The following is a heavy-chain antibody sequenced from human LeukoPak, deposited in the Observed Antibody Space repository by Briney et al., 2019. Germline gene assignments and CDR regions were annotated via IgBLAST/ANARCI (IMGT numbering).Heavy chain of an antibody. CDR3: ARETGAFDI. J-gene: IGHJ3*02. V-gene: IGHV4-59*01. Sequence: SETLSLTCTVSGGSISSYYWSWIRQPPGKGLEWIGYIYYSGSTNYNPSLKGRVTISVDTSKNQFSLKLSSVTAADTAVYYCARETGAFDIWGQGTMVTVSS. CDR1: GGSISSYY. CDR2: IYYSGST.